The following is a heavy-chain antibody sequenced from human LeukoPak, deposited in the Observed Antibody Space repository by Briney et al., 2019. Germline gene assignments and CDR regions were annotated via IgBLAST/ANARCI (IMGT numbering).Heavy chain of an antibody. D-gene: IGHD5-12*01. CDR3: TRDTATITYYYYYMDV. V-gene: IGHV3-15*01. CDR2: IKSKTDGGTT. J-gene: IGHJ6*03. CDR1: GFTFSKAW. Sequence: GGSLRLPCAASGFTFSKAWMSWVRQAPGKGLEWVGRIKSKTDGGTTDYAAPVKGRFSISRDDSNNTLYLQMNSLKTEDTAVYYCTRDTATITYYYYYMDVWGKGTTVTISS.